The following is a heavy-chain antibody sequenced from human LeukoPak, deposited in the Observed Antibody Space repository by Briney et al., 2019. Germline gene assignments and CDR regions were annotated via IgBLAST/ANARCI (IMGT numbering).Heavy chain of an antibody. CDR3: ARERAVNGWTSAHFDY. V-gene: IGHV3-23*01. Sequence: GGSLRLSCAASGFTFSSYAMSWVRQAPGKGLEWVSAISGSGGSTYYADSVKGRFTISRDNSKNTLYLQINSLRTEDTAVYYCARERAVNGWTSAHFDYWGQGTLVTVSS. CDR2: ISGSGGST. D-gene: IGHD6-19*01. J-gene: IGHJ4*02. CDR1: GFTFSSYA.